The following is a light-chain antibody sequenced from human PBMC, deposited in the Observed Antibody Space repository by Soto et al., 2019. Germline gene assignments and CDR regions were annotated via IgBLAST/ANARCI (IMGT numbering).Light chain of an antibody. CDR1: SGHSSYA. CDR3: QTWGTGIGV. Sequence: QLVLTQSHSASASLGASVKLTCTLSSGHSSYAIAWHQQQSEKGPRYLMKLNSDGSHSKGDGIPDRFSGSSSGAERYLTISSLQSEDEADYYCQTWGTGIGVFGGGTKLTVL. CDR2: LNSDGSH. J-gene: IGLJ2*01. V-gene: IGLV4-69*01.